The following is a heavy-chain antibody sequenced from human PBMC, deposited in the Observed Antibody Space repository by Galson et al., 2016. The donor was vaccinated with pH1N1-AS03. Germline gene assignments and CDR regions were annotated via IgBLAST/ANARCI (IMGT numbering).Heavy chain of an antibody. CDR1: GFTFSSYA. D-gene: IGHD4-17*01. CDR3: AKDKSYGDYPSRFDP. Sequence: SLRLSCAASGFTFSSYAMSWVRQAPGKGLEWVSAISGRGDSTYYTDSVKGRFTISRDNSKNTLYLQMNSLRAEDTAVYYCAKDKSYGDYPSRFDPWGQGTLVTVSS. V-gene: IGHV3-23*01. CDR2: ISGRGDST. J-gene: IGHJ5*02.